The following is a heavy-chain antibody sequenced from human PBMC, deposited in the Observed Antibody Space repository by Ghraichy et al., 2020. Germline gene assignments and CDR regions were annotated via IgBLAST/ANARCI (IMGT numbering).Heavy chain of an antibody. CDR2: INHSGKT. CDR3: GTLYYYGSGRGGD. Sequence: SQTLSLTCDVYGGPLSGYYWSWIRQPPGKGLEWIGEINHSGKTNYNPSFESRVTISADTSNNRFSLKVTSVTAADTAVYYCGTLYYYGSGRGGDWGQGIMVTVS. D-gene: IGHD3-10*01. J-gene: IGHJ4*02. CDR1: GGPLSGYY. V-gene: IGHV4-34*01.